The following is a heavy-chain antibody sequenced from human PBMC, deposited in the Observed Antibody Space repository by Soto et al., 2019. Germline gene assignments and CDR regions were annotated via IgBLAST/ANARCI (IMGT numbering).Heavy chain of an antibody. CDR2: IYYSGST. J-gene: IGHJ4*02. CDR1: GGSISTTSYY. Sequence: QLQLQESGPGLVKPSQTLSLTCTVSGGSISTTSYYWGWIRQPPGKGLEWIGSIYYSGSTYYNPSLKSRVTISVDTSKSQFSLKLSSVTAADTSVYFCARQRTVTTSDYWGQGTLVTVSS. D-gene: IGHD4-17*01. V-gene: IGHV4-39*01. CDR3: ARQRTVTTSDY.